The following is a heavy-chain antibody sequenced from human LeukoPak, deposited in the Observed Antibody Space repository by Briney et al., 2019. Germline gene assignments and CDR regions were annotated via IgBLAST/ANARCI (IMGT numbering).Heavy chain of an antibody. CDR1: GFTFSNYW. D-gene: IGHD1-7*01. Sequence: GGSLRLSCAASGFTFSNYWMNWVRQTPGKGLEWVANIKQDGREKHYVDSVKGRFTISRDNAKNSLYLQMSNLRAEDTAVYYCASNWNYVRGYGMDVWGQGTTVTVSS. CDR3: ASNWNYVRGYGMDV. J-gene: IGHJ6*02. CDR2: IKQDGREK. V-gene: IGHV3-7*01.